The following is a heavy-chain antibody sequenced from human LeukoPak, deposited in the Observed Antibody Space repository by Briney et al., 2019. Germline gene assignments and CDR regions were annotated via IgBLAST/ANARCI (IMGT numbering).Heavy chain of an antibody. V-gene: IGHV4-39*01. CDR3: ARPARRIAAAGHRVGDY. CDR1: GGSISSSSYY. Sequence: SETLSLTCAVSGGSISSSSYYWGWIRQPPGKGLECIGSIYYSGSTYYNPSLKSRVTISVDTSKNQFSLKLSSVPAADTAVYYCARPARRIAAAGHRVGDYWGQGTLVTVSS. J-gene: IGHJ4*02. D-gene: IGHD6-13*01. CDR2: IYYSGST.